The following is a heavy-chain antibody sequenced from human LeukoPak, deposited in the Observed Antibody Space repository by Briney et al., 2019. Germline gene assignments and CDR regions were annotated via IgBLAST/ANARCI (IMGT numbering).Heavy chain of an antibody. Sequence: GGSLRLSCAACGLTFRRYWMSWVRQAPGKGLEWVANIKEDGSEKHYVDSVKGSFTISRDNAKNSLYLQMNSLRAEDTAVYYCARDRRSGRYLYDWFDPWGQGTQISVSS. CDR1: GLTFRRYW. CDR3: ARDRRSGRYLYDWFDP. V-gene: IGHV3-7*04. CDR2: IKEDGSEK. D-gene: IGHD3-10*01. J-gene: IGHJ5*02.